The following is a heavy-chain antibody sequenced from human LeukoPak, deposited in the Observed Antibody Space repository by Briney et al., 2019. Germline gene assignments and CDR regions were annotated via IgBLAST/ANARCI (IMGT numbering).Heavy chain of an antibody. V-gene: IGHV1-24*01. J-gene: IGHJ6*02. CDR3: ATGQIQRIAAAGSSQVPFYYYYYGMDV. CDR1: GYTLTELS. D-gene: IGHD6-13*01. CDR2: FDPEDGET. Sequence: ASVKVSCKVSGYTLTELSMHWVRQAPGKGLEWMGGFDPEDGETIYAQKFQGRVTMTEDTSTDTAYMELSSLRSEDTAVYYCATGQIQRIAAAGSSQVPFYYYYYGMDVWGQGTTVTVSS.